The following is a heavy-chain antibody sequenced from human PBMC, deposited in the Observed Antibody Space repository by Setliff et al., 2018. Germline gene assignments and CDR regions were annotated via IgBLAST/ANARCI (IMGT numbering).Heavy chain of an antibody. CDR2: ISRGATTT. Sequence: GGSLRLSCAASGFTFNDYGLTWLRRVPGKGLEWVAYISRGATTTYYTDSVKGRFTISRDNAKNSLYLQMNSLRAEDTAVYYCAKDDAGYCSGGSCYAPFDYWGQGTLVTVSS. V-gene: IGHV3-48*03. CDR3: AKDDAGYCSGGSCYAPFDY. J-gene: IGHJ4*02. D-gene: IGHD2-15*01. CDR1: GFTFNDYG.